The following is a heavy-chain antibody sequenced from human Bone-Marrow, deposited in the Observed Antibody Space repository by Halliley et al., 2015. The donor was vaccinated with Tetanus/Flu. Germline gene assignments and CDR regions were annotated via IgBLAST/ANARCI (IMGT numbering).Heavy chain of an antibody. CDR3: AREDIYKNTASLDL. Sequence: VAFKSASGHHVYYADSVKGRFTLSRDNGKNSVYLHMDSLRVEDTAFYHCAREDIYKNTASLDLWGPGTLVTVSS. CDR2: KSASGHHV. D-gene: IGHD2-15*01. J-gene: IGHJ5*02. V-gene: IGHV3-21*01.